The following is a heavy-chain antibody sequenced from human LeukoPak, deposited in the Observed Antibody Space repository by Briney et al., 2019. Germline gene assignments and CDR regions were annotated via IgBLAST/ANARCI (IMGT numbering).Heavy chain of an antibody. J-gene: IGHJ5*02. CDR3: ARLYSFPLLP. V-gene: IGHV5-51*01. CDR2: IYPGESDT. CDR1: GYSFTDYW. Sequence: GESLKISCKGSGYSFTDYWIGWVRQMPGKGMEWVGIIYPGESDTRYSPSFQGQVTISADKSISTAYLQWSSLKASDTAMYYCARLYSFPLLPWGQGTLVTVSS. D-gene: IGHD2-15*01.